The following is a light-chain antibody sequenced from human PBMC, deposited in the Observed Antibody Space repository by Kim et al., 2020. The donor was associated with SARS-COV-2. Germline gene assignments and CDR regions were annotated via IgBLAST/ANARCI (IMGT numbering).Light chain of an antibody. CDR3: QQSHTTPLLT. V-gene: IGKV1-39*01. CDR2: AAS. CDR1: QSISTY. Sequence: DIQMTQSPSSLAASVGDRVTIACRASQSISTYLNWYQQKPGKAPKLLIYAASTLQTGVPSRFSGSGSGTEFTLTIGSLQPEDFVTYYCQQSHTTPLLTFGGGTKVDIK. J-gene: IGKJ4*01.